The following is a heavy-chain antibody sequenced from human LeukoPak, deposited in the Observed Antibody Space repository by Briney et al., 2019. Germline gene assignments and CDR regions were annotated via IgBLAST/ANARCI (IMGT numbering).Heavy chain of an antibody. D-gene: IGHD3-9*01. Sequence: PGGSLRLSCAASGFTFSSFSMHWVRQVPGKGLEWVALISYDGTNKYYADSVKGRFTISRDNSKNTLYLQMNSLRAEDTAVYYCAKDDDDILTGYLYPLDYWGQGTLVTVSS. J-gene: IGHJ4*02. CDR1: GFTFSSFS. CDR3: AKDDDDILTGYLYPLDY. V-gene: IGHV3-30-3*01. CDR2: ISYDGTNK.